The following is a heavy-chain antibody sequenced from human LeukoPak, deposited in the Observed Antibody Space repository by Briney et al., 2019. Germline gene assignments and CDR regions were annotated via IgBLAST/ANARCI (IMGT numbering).Heavy chain of an antibody. V-gene: IGHV3-7*01. D-gene: IGHD6-13*01. CDR1: GFTFSSYW. CDR3: ARSSYSSSWYGAYYYMDV. Sequence: PGGSLRLSCAASGFTFSSYWMSWVRQAPGKGLEWVANIKEDGSEKYYVDSVKGRFTISRDSAKNSLHLQMNSLRVEDTAVYYCARSSYSSSWYGAYYYMDVWGKGTTVTISS. CDR2: IKEDGSEK. J-gene: IGHJ6*03.